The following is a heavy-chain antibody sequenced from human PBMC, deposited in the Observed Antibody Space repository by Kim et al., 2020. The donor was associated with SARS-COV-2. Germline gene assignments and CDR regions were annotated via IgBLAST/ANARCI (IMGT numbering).Heavy chain of an antibody. Sequence: GGSLRLSCAASGFTFSSYGMHWVRQAPGKGLEWVAVISYDGSNKYYADSVKGRFTISRDNSKNTLYLQMNSLRAEDTAVYYCAKIGGRSYGSGRKIGKYYIDYWGQGTLVAVSS. CDR2: ISYDGSNK. CDR1: GFTFSSYG. D-gene: IGHD3-10*01. CDR3: AKIGGRSYGSGRKIGKYYIDY. J-gene: IGHJ4*02. V-gene: IGHV3-30*18.